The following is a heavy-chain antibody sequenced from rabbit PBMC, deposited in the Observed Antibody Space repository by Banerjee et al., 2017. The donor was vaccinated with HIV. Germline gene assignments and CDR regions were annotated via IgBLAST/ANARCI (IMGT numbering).Heavy chain of an antibody. J-gene: IGHJ3*01. CDR2: IYTGSGNT. D-gene: IGHD7-1*01. CDR3: ARDAGGDGYSNDL. Sequence: QEQLEEFGGDLVKPEGSLTLTCTASGFSFSSSCWICWVRQAPGKGLEWIGCIYTGSGNTYYASWAKGRFTISKTSSTTVTLQMTSLTAADTATYFCARDAGGDGYSNDLWGQGTLVTVS. CDR1: GFSFSSSCW. V-gene: IGHV1S45*01.